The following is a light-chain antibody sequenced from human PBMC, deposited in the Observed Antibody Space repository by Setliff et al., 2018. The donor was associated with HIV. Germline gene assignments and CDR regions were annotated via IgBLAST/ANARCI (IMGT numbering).Light chain of an antibody. CDR1: SSDIGSSNF. J-gene: IGLJ3*02. CDR2: NVD. V-gene: IGLV2-14*03. Sequence: QSALAQPASVSGSPGQSITISCTGTSSDIGSSNFVSWYQQHPGKAPKVMIYNVDKRPSGVSNRFSGSKSGNTASLTISGLQTEDEADYYCSSYSGSSTFVFGGGTKVTVL. CDR3: SSYSGSSTFV.